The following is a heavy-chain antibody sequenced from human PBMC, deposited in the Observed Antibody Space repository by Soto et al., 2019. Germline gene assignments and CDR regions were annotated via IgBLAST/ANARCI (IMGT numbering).Heavy chain of an antibody. CDR2: IYYSGST. Sequence: QVQLQESGPGLVKPSQTLSLTCTVSGGSISSGGYYWSWIRQHPGKGLEWIGYIYYSGSTYYNPSLKRRVTISVDTSKNQFSLKRSSVTAADTDLYYCARDLTTVPPPDYGMDVWGQGTTVTVSS. V-gene: IGHV4-31*03. CDR1: GGSISSGGYY. J-gene: IGHJ6*02. D-gene: IGHD4-17*01. CDR3: ARDLTTVPPPDYGMDV.